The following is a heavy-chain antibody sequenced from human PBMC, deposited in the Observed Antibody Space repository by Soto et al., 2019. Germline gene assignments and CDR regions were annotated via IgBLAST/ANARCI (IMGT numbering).Heavy chain of an antibody. J-gene: IGHJ2*01. D-gene: IGHD2-15*01. V-gene: IGHV3-23*01. Sequence: GGSLRLSCAASGFTFSSYAMTWVRQAPGKGLEWVSSISFSDGGTYYADSVKGRLTIPRDNSKNTLFLQMNSLRVEDTAVYYCVKDDRILGRRYFDLWGRGTLVTVPQ. CDR2: ISFSDGGT. CDR1: GFTFSSYA. CDR3: VKDDRILGRRYFDL.